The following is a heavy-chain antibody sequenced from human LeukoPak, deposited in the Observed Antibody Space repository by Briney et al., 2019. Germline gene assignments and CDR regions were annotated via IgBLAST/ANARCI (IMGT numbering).Heavy chain of an antibody. D-gene: IGHD2-15*01. Sequence: GGSLRLSCAASGFTFSSYGMHWVRQAPGKGLEWVAFIRYDGSNKYYADSVKGRFTISRDNSKNTLYLQMNSLRAEDTAVYYCAKRGGYCSGGSCYGFDYWGQGTLVTVSS. CDR1: GFTFSSYG. CDR2: IRYDGSNK. V-gene: IGHV3-30*02. J-gene: IGHJ4*02. CDR3: AKRGGYCSGGSCYGFDY.